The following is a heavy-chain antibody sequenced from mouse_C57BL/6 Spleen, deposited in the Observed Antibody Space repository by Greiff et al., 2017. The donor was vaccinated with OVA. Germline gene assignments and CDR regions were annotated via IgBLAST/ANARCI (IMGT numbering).Heavy chain of an antibody. V-gene: IGHV1-52*01. CDR1: GYTFTSYW. Sequence: VQLQQPGAELVRPGSSVKLSCKASGYTFTSYWMHWVKQRPIQGLEWIGNIDPSDSETPYNQKFKDKATLTVDKSSSTAYMQLSSLTSEDSAVYYCARHYPGAMDYWGQGTSVTVSS. D-gene: IGHD5-5*01. CDR3: ARHYPGAMDY. J-gene: IGHJ4*01. CDR2: IDPSDSET.